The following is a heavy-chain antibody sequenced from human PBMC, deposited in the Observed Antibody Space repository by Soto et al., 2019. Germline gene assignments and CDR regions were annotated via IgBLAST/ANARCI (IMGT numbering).Heavy chain of an antibody. D-gene: IGHD6-13*01. CDR1: GGSISSYY. J-gene: IGHJ4*02. Sequence: QVQLQESGPGLVKPSETLSLTCTVSGGSISSYYWSWIRQPPGKGLEWIGYIYYSGSTNYNPSLTSRVTISVDTSKNQFSLKLSSVTAADTAVYYCARWAKAAAGTVTTFDYWGQGTLVTVSS. CDR2: IYYSGST. V-gene: IGHV4-59*01. CDR3: ARWAKAAAGTVTTFDY.